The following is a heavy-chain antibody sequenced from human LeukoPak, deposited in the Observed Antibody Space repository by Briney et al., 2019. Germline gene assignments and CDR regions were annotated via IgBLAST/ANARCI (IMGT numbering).Heavy chain of an antibody. CDR2: ISYSGST. D-gene: IGHD1-7*01. J-gene: IGHJ5*02. Sequence: SETLSPTCTVSGGSLSSYYWSWIRQPPGKGLEWIGYISYSGSTNYNPSLKSRVSISVEASKNQFSLKLSSVTAADTAVYYCARGNWNYASFWFDPWGQGTLVTVSS. CDR1: GGSLSSYY. V-gene: IGHV4-59*01. CDR3: ARGNWNYASFWFDP.